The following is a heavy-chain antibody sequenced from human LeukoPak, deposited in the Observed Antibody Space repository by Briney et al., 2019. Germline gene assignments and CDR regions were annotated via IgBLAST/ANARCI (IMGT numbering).Heavy chain of an antibody. J-gene: IGHJ5*02. Sequence: VASVKVSCKASGYTFTSYDINWVRQATGQGLEWMGWMNPNSGNTGYAQKFQGRVTMTRNTSISTAYMELSSLRSEDTAVYYCARAEEVTMVRGVIIMNWFDPWGQGTLVTVSS. CDR2: MNPNSGNT. CDR3: ARAEEVTMVRGVIIMNWFDP. D-gene: IGHD3-10*01. CDR1: GYTFTSYD. V-gene: IGHV1-8*01.